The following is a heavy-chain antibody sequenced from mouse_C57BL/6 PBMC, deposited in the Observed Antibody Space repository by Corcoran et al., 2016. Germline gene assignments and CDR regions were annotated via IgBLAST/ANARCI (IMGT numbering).Heavy chain of an antibody. Sequence: QVQLQQSGAELARPGASLKLSCKASGYTFTSYGISWVKQRTGQGLEWIGEIYPRSGNTYYNEKFKGKATLTADKSSSTAYMELRSLTSEDSAVYFCETLYYDYPHYDYWGQGTTLTVSS. V-gene: IGHV1-81*01. D-gene: IGHD2-4*01. CDR1: GYTFTSYG. CDR3: ETLYYDYPHYDY. CDR2: IYPRSGNT. J-gene: IGHJ2*01.